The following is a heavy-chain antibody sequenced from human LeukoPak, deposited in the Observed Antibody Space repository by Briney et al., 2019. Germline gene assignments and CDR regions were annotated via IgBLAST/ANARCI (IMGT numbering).Heavy chain of an antibody. Sequence: PSETLSLTCTVSGGSISSYYWSWIRQPPGKGLEWIGYIYYSGSTNYNPSLKSRVTISVDTSKNQFSLKLTSVTAADTAVYYCARELPNDSGGYYYPDYWGQGTLVTVSS. V-gene: IGHV4-59*12. J-gene: IGHJ4*02. CDR2: IYYSGST. CDR3: ARELPNDSGGYYYPDY. D-gene: IGHD3-22*01. CDR1: GGSISSYY.